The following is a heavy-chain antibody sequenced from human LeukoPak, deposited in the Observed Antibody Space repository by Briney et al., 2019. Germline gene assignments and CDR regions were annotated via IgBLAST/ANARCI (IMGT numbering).Heavy chain of an antibody. CDR1: GFTFDDYA. J-gene: IGHJ4*02. V-gene: IGHV3-9*01. CDR2: INWNSGSI. CDR3: ATETIGRHYDY. D-gene: IGHD1-14*01. Sequence: PGGSLRLSCAASGFTFDDYAMHWVRQAPGKGLEWVSGINWNSGSIGYADSVKGRFTISRDNAKNSLYLQMNSLRAEDTTVYYCATETIGRHYDYWGQGTLLTVSS.